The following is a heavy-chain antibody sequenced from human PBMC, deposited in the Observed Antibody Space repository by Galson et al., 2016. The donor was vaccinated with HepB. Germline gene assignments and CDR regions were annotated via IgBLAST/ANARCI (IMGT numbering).Heavy chain of an antibody. V-gene: IGHV1-46*01. D-gene: IGHD4-23*01. CDR2: INPSGGSP. J-gene: IGHJ4*02. CDR3: VRSWTTVVTPGPFDY. CDR1: GYTFTNFY. Sequence: SVKVSCKASGYTFTNFYVHWVRQAPGQGLEWMGVINPSGGSPRYAQKFQGRVTITADTSTSTAYMELTSLRSGDTAVYYCVRSWTTVVTPGPFDYWGQGTLLTVSS.